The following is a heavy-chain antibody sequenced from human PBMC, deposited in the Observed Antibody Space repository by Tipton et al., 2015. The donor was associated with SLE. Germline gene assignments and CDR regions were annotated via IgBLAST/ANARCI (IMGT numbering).Heavy chain of an antibody. Sequence: TLSLTCTVSGDSINSYYWNWVRQPPGKGLEWIGEINHSGSTNYNPSLKSRVTISVDTSKNQFSLKLTSVTAADTAVYYCARRSDWNDYWGQGTLVTVSS. CDR1: GDSINSYY. J-gene: IGHJ4*02. CDR3: ARRSDWNDY. CDR2: INHSGST. D-gene: IGHD1-1*01. V-gene: IGHV4-59*08.